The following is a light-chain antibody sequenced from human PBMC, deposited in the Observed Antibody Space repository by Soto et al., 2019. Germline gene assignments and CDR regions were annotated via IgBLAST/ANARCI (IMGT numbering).Light chain of an antibody. J-gene: IGLJ2*01. Sequence: QSVLTQPASVSGSPGQSITISCTGTSSDVGGYNYVSWYQQHPGKAPKLMIYEVSNRPSGVSNRFSGSKSGNTASLTISGLQAEDEADYYCSSYTSTTTLYVIFGGGTQRPS. CDR2: EVS. V-gene: IGLV2-14*01. CDR1: SSDVGGYNY. CDR3: SSYTSTTTLYVI.